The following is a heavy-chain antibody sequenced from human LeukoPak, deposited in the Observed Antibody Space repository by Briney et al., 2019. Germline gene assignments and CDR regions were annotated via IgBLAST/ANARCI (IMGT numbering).Heavy chain of an antibody. V-gene: IGHV3-21*01. CDR2: ISSSSSYI. J-gene: IGHJ4*02. Sequence: PGGSLRLSCAASGFTSSSYSMNWVRQAPGKGLEWVSSISSSSSYIYYADSVKGRFTISRDNAKNSLYLQMNSLRAEDTAVYYCARDNRGSGWSTFDYWGQGTLVTVSS. CDR1: GFTSSSYS. CDR3: ARDNRGSGWSTFDY. D-gene: IGHD6-19*01.